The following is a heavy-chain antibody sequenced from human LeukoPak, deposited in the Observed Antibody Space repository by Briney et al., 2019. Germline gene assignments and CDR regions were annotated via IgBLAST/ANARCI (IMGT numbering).Heavy chain of an antibody. CDR1: GFTFSNYW. CDR3: AKGGIAARLGLDY. CDR2: INHDGSST. J-gene: IGHJ4*02. V-gene: IGHV3-74*01. Sequence: GGSLRLSCAASGFTFSNYWMHWVRQAPGKGLVWVSRINHDGSSTNYADFVKGRFTISRDNSKNTLYLQMNSLRAEDTAVYYCAKGGIAARLGLDYWGQGTLVTVSS. D-gene: IGHD6-6*01.